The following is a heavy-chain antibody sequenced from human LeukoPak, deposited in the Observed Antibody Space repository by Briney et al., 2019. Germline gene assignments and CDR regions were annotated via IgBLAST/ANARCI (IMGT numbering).Heavy chain of an antibody. D-gene: IGHD4-17*01. CDR1: GGSISSGSYY. V-gene: IGHV4-61*02. CDR2: IYTSGST. J-gene: IGHJ3*02. CDR3: ARLGGTGLRRGAFDI. Sequence: SQTLSLTCTVSGGSISSGSYYWSWIRQPAGKGLEWIGRIYTSGSTNYNPSLKSRVTISVDTSKNQFSLKLSSVTAADTAVYYCARLGGTGLRRGAFDIWGQGTMVTVSS.